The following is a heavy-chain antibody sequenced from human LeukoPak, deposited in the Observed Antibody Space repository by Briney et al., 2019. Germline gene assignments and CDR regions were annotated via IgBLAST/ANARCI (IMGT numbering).Heavy chain of an antibody. Sequence: SETLSLTCAVYGGSFSGYYWSWIRQPPGKGLEWIGEINHSGSTNYNPSLKSRVTISVDTSKNQFSLKLSSVTAADTAVYYCARAGYDYVWGSYRSRYFDYWGQGTLVTVSS. CDR1: GGSFSGYY. J-gene: IGHJ4*02. CDR3: ARAGYDYVWGSYRSRYFDY. V-gene: IGHV4-34*01. D-gene: IGHD3-16*02. CDR2: INHSGST.